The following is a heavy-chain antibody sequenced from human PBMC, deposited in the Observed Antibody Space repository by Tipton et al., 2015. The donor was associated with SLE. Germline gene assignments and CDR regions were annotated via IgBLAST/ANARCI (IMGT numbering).Heavy chain of an antibody. CDR1: NASINSVGYY. CDR2: IYYNGNT. CDR3: ARVSLSSGYYLDN. D-gene: IGHD3-22*01. V-gene: IGHV4-31*03. Sequence: TLSLTCTVSNASINSVGYYWTWIRQHPGKALEWIGYIYYNGNTYYNPSLKSRATISADTSNNEFSLRLTSVTAADTAVYYCARVSLSSGYYLDNWGQGTLVTVSS. J-gene: IGHJ4*02.